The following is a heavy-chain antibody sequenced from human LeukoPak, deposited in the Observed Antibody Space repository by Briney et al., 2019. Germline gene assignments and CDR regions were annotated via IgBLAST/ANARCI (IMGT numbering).Heavy chain of an antibody. D-gene: IGHD1-1*01. CDR3: ARGTLLKDTVDY. CDR1: GFTFSSYG. J-gene: IGHJ4*02. CDR2: IRYDGSNK. Sequence: QPGGSLRLSCAASGFTFSSYGMHWVRQAPGKGLEWVAFIRYDGSNKYYADSVKGRFTISRDNSKNTLYLQMNSLRAEDTAVYYCARGTLLKDTVDYWGQGTLVTVSS. V-gene: IGHV3-30*02.